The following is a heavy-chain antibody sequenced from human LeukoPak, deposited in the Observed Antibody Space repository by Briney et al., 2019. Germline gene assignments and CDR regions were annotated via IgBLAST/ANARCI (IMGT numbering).Heavy chain of an antibody. Sequence: GGSLKLSCAASGFTFSGSAMHWVREASGKGLEWVGRIRSKANSYATAYAASVKGRFTISRDDSKNTAYLQMNSLKTEDTAVYYCTRHGGILAGFENTDYWGQGTLVTVSS. CDR3: TRHGGILAGFENTDY. CDR1: GFTFSGSA. D-gene: IGHD3-9*01. J-gene: IGHJ4*02. CDR2: IRSKANSYAT. V-gene: IGHV3-73*01.